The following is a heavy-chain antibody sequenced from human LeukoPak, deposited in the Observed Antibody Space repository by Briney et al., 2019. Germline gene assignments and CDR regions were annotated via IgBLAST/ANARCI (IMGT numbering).Heavy chain of an antibody. CDR3: ARGWGYFFDF. V-gene: IGHV3-13*01. J-gene: IGHJ4*02. CDR1: GFTFRSYD. CDR2: IGTAADT. Sequence: GGSLRLSCAASGFTFRSYDMHWVRQPAGKGLEWVSTIGTAADTYYPDSVKGRFTISRANAENSLYLQMNSLRAEDTALYYCARGWGYFFDFWGQGTLVTVSS. D-gene: IGHD3-16*01.